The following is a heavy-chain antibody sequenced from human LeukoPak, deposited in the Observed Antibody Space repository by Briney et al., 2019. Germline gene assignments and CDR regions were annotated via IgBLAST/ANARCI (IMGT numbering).Heavy chain of an antibody. CDR2: INHSGNT. Sequence: SETLSLTCAVYGGSFSGYYWSWIRQPPGKGLEWIGEINHSGNTNYNPSLKSRVTISVDTSKNQFSLKLSSVTAADTAEYYCARGPRRFDPWGQGTLVTVFS. CDR1: GGSFSGYY. J-gene: IGHJ5*02. V-gene: IGHV4-34*01. CDR3: ARGPRRFDP.